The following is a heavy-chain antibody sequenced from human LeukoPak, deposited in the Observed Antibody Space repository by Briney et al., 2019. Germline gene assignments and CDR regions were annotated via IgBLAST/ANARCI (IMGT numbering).Heavy chain of an antibody. D-gene: IGHD3-3*01. CDR1: GYTFTSYG. CDR3: ARVLGDFWSGYYFDY. CDR2: ISVYNGNT. V-gene: IGHV1-18*01. Sequence: GASVKVSCKASGYTFTSYGISWVRQAPGQGLEWMGWISVYNGNTNYAQKLQGRVIMTTDTSTSTAYMELRSLRSDDTAVYYCARVLGDFWSGYYFDYWGQGTLVTVSS. J-gene: IGHJ4*02.